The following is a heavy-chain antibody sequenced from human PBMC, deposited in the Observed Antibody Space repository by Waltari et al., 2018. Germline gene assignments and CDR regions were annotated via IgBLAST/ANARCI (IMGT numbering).Heavy chain of an antibody. CDR2: IYSGGST. J-gene: IGHJ4*02. CDR3: AKDLVGATDY. V-gene: IGHV3-23*03. CDR1: GFTFSSYA. Sequence: EVQLLESGGGLVQPGGSLRLSCAASGFTFSSYAMRWVRQAPGKGLEWVSVIYSGGSTYYADSVKGRFTISRDNSKNTLYLQMNSLRAEDTAVYYCAKDLVGATDYWGQGTLVTVSS. D-gene: IGHD1-26*01.